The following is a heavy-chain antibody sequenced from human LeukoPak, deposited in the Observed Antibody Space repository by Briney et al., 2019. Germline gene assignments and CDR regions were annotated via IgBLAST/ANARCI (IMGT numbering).Heavy chain of an antibody. Sequence: PSETLSLTCTVSGGSISYYYWNWIRQPPGKGLEWIGYIYYSGSTNYNPSLKSRVTISVDTSKNQFSLKLSSVTAADTAVYYCARDGVYGMDVWGQGTTVTVSS. D-gene: IGHD3-3*01. CDR2: IYYSGST. CDR1: GGSISYYY. J-gene: IGHJ6*02. CDR3: ARDGVYGMDV. V-gene: IGHV4-59*01.